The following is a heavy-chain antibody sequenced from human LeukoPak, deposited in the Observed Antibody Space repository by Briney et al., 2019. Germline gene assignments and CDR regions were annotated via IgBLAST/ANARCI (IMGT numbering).Heavy chain of an antibody. Sequence: GGSLRLSCAASGFTFSSYSMNWVRQAPGKGLEWVSSISSSSSYIYYADSVKGRFTISRDNAKNSLYLQMNSLRAEDTAVYYCARFSAAGTFLDYWGQGTLVTVS. CDR1: GFTFSSYS. J-gene: IGHJ4*02. V-gene: IGHV3-21*01. CDR3: ARFSAAGTFLDY. CDR2: ISSSSSYI. D-gene: IGHD6-13*01.